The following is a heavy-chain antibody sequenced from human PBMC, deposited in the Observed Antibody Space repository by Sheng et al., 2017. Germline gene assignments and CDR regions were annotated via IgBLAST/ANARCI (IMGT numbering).Heavy chain of an antibody. CDR2: ISAYNGNT. J-gene: IGHJ3*02. CDR3: AGTYYYDSSGPTDAFDI. D-gene: IGHD3-22*01. CDR1: GYTFTSYG. Sequence: QVQLVQSGAEVKKPGASVKVSCKASGYTFTSYGISWVRQAPGQGLEWMGWISAYNGNTNYAQKLQGRVTMTTDTSTSTAYMELRSLRSDDTAVYYCAGTYYYDSSGPTDAFDIWGQGTMVTVSS. V-gene: IGHV1-18*01.